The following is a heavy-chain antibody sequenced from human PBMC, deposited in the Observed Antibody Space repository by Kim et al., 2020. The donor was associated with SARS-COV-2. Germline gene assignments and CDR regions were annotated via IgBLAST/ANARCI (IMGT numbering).Heavy chain of an antibody. V-gene: IGHV3-48*02. CDR3: TRGYYY. D-gene: IGHD3-10*01. CDR2: SSTSTI. J-gene: IGHJ4*02. Sequence: SSTSTIYYADSVKGRFTISRDNAKNSLCLQTNSLRDEDTAVYYCTRGYYYWGQGSLVTVSS.